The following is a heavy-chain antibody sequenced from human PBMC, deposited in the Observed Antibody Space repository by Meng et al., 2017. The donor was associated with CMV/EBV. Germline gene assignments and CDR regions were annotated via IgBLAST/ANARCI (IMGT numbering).Heavy chain of an antibody. Sequence: GGSLRLSCAASGFTFSSYWMSWVRQAPGKGLEWVANIKQDGSEKYYVDSVKGRFTISRGNAKNSLYLQMNSLRAEDTAVYYCARDSSSWYRPMPFDYWGQGTLVTVSS. J-gene: IGHJ4*02. CDR1: GFTFSSYW. V-gene: IGHV3-7*01. CDR2: IKQDGSEK. D-gene: IGHD6-13*01. CDR3: ARDSSSWYRPMPFDY.